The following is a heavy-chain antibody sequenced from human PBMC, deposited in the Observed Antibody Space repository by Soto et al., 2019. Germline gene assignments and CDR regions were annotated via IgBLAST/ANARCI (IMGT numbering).Heavy chain of an antibody. CDR3: TRHRANTIASNRFHP. Sequence: EEQLVESGGGLVQPGGSLRLSCAASGFTFSSYEMNWVRQVPGMGLEWISYINSGGNKRDYADSVKGRFTTSSDNATNSLYLHINSLRPEDTAVCYSTRHRANTIASNRFHPWGQGTLVTVSS. CDR2: INSGGNKR. J-gene: IGHJ5*02. CDR1: GFTFSSYE. D-gene: IGHD2-21*01. V-gene: IGHV3-48*03.